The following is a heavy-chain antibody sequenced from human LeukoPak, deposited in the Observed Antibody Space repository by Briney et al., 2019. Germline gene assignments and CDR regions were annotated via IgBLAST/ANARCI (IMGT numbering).Heavy chain of an antibody. J-gene: IGHJ4*02. CDR3: ARAPHDMVRGVISMEFYFDN. CDR2: ISSSSNYI. D-gene: IGHD3-10*01. Sequence: GGSLRLSCAVSGLTFSSYSMNWARQAPGKGLEWVSSISSSSNYIYYADSVKGRFTISRDNAKNSLYLQMNSLRAEDTAVYYCARAPHDMVRGVISMEFYFDNWGQGTLVTVSS. V-gene: IGHV3-21*01. CDR1: GLTFSSYS.